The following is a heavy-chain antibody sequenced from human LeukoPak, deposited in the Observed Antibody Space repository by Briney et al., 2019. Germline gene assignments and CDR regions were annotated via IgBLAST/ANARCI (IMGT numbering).Heavy chain of an antibody. D-gene: IGHD5-24*01. J-gene: IGHJ2*01. V-gene: IGHV3-74*01. CDR3: AREGDGYNDWYFDL. Sequence: GGSLRLSCAASGFTFSSYAMSWVRQAPGKGLEWVSRINSDGSSTSYADSLKGRFTISRDNAKNTLYLQMNSLRAEDTAVYYCAREGDGYNDWYFDLWGRGTLVTVSS. CDR1: GFTFSSYA. CDR2: INSDGSST.